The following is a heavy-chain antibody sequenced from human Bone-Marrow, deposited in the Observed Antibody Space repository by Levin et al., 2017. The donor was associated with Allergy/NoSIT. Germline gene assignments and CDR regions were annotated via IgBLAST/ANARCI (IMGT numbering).Heavy chain of an antibody. Sequence: MASETLSLTCSVYGGSFSSYYWSWIRQPPGKGLEWIGEINHSGNINYNPSFKSRDTLSVDTSKNQFSLKLSSVTAADTDVFYCAGLYDILTGYFPCWGQGTLVTVSS. CDR1: GGSFSSYY. V-gene: IGHV4-34*01. CDR2: INHSGNI. J-gene: IGHJ4*02. CDR3: AGLYDILTGYFPC. D-gene: IGHD3-9*01.